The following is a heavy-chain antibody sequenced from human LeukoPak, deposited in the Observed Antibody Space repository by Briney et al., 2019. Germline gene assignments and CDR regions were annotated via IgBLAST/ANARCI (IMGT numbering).Heavy chain of an antibody. Sequence: GSLRLSCAASGFTFSSYWMTWVRQAPGQGLEWVANINEDGSERNYVDSVKGRFTISRDNAKNSLYLQMNSLRGDDTAVYYCARDLQREQWLALAGYYHYYGMDVWGQGTTVTVSS. V-gene: IGHV3-7*01. CDR3: ARDLQREQWLALAGYYHYYGMDV. CDR1: GFTFSSYW. J-gene: IGHJ6*02. D-gene: IGHD6-19*01. CDR2: INEDGSER.